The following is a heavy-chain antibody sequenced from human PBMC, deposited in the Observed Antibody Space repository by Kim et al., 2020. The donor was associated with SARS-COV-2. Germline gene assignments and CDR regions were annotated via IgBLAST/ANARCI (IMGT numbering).Heavy chain of an antibody. Sequence: SETLSLTCTVSGGSISSSSYYWDWIRQPPGKGLEWIGTIHYSGSTDYSPSLKSRVTTSVDTAKNQFSLKVSSVTAADTAVYYCARPVAAERHDAFDIWGQGTMVTVSS. CDR3: ARPVAAERHDAFDI. CDR1: GGSISSSSYY. CDR2: IHYSGST. J-gene: IGHJ3*02. V-gene: IGHV4-39*01. D-gene: IGHD6-13*01.